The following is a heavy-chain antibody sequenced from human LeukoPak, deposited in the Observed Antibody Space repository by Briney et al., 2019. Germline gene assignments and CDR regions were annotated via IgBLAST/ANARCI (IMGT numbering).Heavy chain of an antibody. D-gene: IGHD2-15*01. CDR1: GYTFTRYY. J-gene: IGHJ6*03. CDR2: INPNSGGT. CDR3: ARPALQGVCDNRTCSHFYYYTDV. V-gene: IGHV1-2*02. Sequence: ASVKVSCKASGYTFTRYYIHWVRQAPGQGLEWMGWINPNSGGTNFALKFQGRVTMTRDTSSNTAYMELTRLKSDDTAVYYCARPALQGVCDNRTCSHFYYYTDVWGTGTTVAVSS.